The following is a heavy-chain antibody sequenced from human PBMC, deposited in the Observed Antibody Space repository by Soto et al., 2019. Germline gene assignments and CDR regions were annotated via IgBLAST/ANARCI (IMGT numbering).Heavy chain of an antibody. CDR3: ARVDGYTYPNDY. V-gene: IGHV3-21*01. CDR2: ITSRSDYI. Sequence: GGSLRLSCAASGFTFSAYSMSWVRQAPGKGLEWVSSITSRSDYIYYADSLKGRFTISRDNAKNSLYLQMHSLRAEDTAFYYCARVDGYTYPNDYWGQGTLVTVSS. CDR1: GFTFSAYS. D-gene: IGHD5-12*01. J-gene: IGHJ4*02.